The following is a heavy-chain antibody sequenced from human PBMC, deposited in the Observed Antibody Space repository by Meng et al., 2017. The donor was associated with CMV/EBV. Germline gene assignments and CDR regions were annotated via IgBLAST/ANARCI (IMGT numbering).Heavy chain of an antibody. V-gene: IGHV3-53*05. D-gene: IGHD3-10*01. Sequence: TVSSNYISWVRQAPRKVLGWISVISSGGNTCYADSVKGRFTISRDNSKNALYLQMNSLRAEDTAVYYCAREGHYYGSGSYYKVFDYWGQGTLVTVSS. CDR2: ISSGGNT. CDR3: AREGHYYGSGSYYKVFDY. J-gene: IGHJ4*02. CDR1: TVSSNY.